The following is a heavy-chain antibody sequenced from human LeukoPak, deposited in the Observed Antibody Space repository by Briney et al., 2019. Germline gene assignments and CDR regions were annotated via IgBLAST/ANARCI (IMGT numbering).Heavy chain of an antibody. V-gene: IGHV3-74*01. CDR1: GFTFSSYW. J-gene: IGHJ1*01. CDR2: IKSDGST. D-gene: IGHD3-22*01. Sequence: GGSLRLSCAASGFTFSSYWMHWVRQAPGKGLVWVSRIKSDGSTNYADSVKGRFTISRDNAKNTLSLQMNSLRAEDTGVYYCVRAPSEIGGYYPEYFRHWGQGTLVTVSS. CDR3: VRAPSEIGGYYPEYFRH.